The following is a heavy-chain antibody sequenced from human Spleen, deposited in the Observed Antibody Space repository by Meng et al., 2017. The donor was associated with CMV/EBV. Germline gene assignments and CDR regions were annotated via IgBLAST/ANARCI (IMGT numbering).Heavy chain of an antibody. J-gene: IGHJ4*02. CDR3: AREGRFGADY. CDR1: GGSISSYY. D-gene: IGHD3-10*01. Sequence: SETLSLTCTVSGGSISSYYWSWIRQPPGKGLEWIGYIYYSGSTNYNPSLKSRVTISVDTSKNQFSLKLSSVTAADTAVYYCAREGRFGADYWGQGTLVTVSS. CDR2: IYYSGST. V-gene: IGHV4-59*12.